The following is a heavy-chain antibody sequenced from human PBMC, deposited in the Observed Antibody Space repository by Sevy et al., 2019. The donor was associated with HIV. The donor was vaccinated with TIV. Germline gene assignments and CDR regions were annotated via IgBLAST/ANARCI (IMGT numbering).Heavy chain of an antibody. CDR3: ARDLNTYYYDSRNFGY. CDR2: IKQDGSEK. Sequence: GESLKISCAASGFTFSSYWMSWVRQAPGKGLEWVANIKQDGSEKYYVDSVKGRFTISRDNAKNSLYLQMNSLRAEDTAVYYCARDLNTYYYDSRNFGYWGQGTLVTVSS. J-gene: IGHJ4*02. D-gene: IGHD3-22*01. V-gene: IGHV3-7*01. CDR1: GFTFSSYW.